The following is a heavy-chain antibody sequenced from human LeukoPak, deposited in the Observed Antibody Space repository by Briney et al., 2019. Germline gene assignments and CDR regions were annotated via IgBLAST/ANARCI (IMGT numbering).Heavy chain of an antibody. CDR3: ASTLEMARPFDY. J-gene: IGHJ4*02. V-gene: IGHV1-69*13. D-gene: IGHD5-24*01. Sequence: ASVKVSCKASGGTFSSYAISWVRQAPGQGLEWMGGIIPIFGTANYAQKFQGRVTITADESTSTAYMELSSLRSEDTAVYYCASTLEMARPFDYWGQGTLVTVSS. CDR1: GGTFSSYA. CDR2: IIPIFGTA.